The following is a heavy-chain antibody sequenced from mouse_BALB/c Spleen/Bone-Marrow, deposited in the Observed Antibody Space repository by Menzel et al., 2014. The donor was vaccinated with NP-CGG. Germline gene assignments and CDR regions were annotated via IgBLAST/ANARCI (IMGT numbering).Heavy chain of an antibody. CDR3: VRSTGAMDY. CDR2: INPSTGYT. D-gene: IGHD3-2*01. Sequence: QVQLKQSGAELAKPGASVKVSCKASGYTFTSYWMHWVKQRPGQGLEWIGYINPSTGYTEYSQKFKDKATLTADKSSSTAYMQLSSLTSEDSAVYYCVRSTGAMDYWGQGTSVTVSS. CDR1: GYTFTSYW. V-gene: IGHV1-7*01. J-gene: IGHJ4*01.